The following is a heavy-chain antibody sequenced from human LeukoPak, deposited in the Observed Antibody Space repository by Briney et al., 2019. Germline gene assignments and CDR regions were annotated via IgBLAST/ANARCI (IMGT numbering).Heavy chain of an antibody. J-gene: IGHJ4*02. CDR2: INSNSGGT. Sequence: ASVRVSCKTSGYSFTDYYIHWMREAPGQGLEWMEWINSNSGGTSYAQKFQGRVTLTRDTPARTAFMELNRLTSDDAAVYYCARTSIAARRADFDYWGQGTVDTVSS. V-gene: IGHV1-2*02. D-gene: IGHD6-6*01. CDR1: GYSFTDYY. CDR3: ARTSIAARRADFDY.